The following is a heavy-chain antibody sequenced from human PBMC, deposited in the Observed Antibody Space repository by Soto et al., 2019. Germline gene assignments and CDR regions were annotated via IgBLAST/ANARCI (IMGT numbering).Heavy chain of an antibody. CDR3: ERGAAVWSGKGYYGMAV. CDR1: GDSVSSNSAS. J-gene: IGHJ6*02. Sequence: PSQTLSLTCVISGDSVSSNSASCNWIRQSPSRGLEWLGRTYYRSKWYNDYAVSVKSRITINPDTSKNQFSLQLNSVTPDDTAVDSCERGAAVWSGKGYYGMAVWGQGTPVTVSS. CDR2: TYYRSKWYN. D-gene: IGHD3-3*01. V-gene: IGHV6-1*01.